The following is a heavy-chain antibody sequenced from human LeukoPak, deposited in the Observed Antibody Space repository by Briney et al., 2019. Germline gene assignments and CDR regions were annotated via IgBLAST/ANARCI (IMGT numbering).Heavy chain of an antibody. CDR3: PSSGPTIFGVVILDAFDI. J-gene: IGHJ3*02. CDR1: GYTFTGYY. V-gene: IGHV1-2*02. Sequence: ASVKVSCKASGYTFTGYYMHWVRQAPGQGLEWMGWINPNTGGTNYAQKFQGRVTMTRDTSISTAYMELSRLRSDDTAVYYCPSSGPTIFGVVILDAFDIWGQGTMVTVSS. CDR2: INPNTGGT. D-gene: IGHD3-3*01.